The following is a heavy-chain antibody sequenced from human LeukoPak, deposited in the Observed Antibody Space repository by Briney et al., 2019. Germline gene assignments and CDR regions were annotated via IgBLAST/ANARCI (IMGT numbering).Heavy chain of an antibody. CDR1: GFTFSNYS. Sequence: PGGSLRLSCAASGFTFSNYSMNWVRQAPGKGLEWVSYISSSSSTIYYADSVKGRFTISRDNAKNSLYLQMNSLRDDDTAMYYCARDLAVSDYWGQGTLVTVSS. J-gene: IGHJ4*02. V-gene: IGHV3-48*02. CDR2: ISSSSSTI. CDR3: ARDLAVSDY.